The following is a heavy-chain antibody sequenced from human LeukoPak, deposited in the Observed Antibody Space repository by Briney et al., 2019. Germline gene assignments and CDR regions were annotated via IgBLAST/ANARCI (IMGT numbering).Heavy chain of an antibody. V-gene: IGHV4-39*01. CDR1: GGSISSSSYY. J-gene: IGHJ5*02. Sequence: PSETLSLTCTVSGGSISSSSYYWGWIRQPPGKGLEWIGSIYYTGRTFYNPSLKSRVTISVDTSKNQFSLKLSSVTAADTAVYYCARHGYSSGSLAWFDPWGQGTQVTVSS. CDR2: IYYTGRT. CDR3: ARHGYSSGSLAWFDP. D-gene: IGHD6-19*01.